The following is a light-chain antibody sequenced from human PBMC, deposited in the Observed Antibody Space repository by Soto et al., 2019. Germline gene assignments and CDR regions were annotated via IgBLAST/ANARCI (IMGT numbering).Light chain of an antibody. Sequence: QSVLTQPPSASGTPGQRVTISCSGSSSNIGSNYVYWYQQLPGTAPKLLIYRNNQRPSGVPDRFSGSKSGTSASLAISGLRSEDEADYYCAAWDDSLEVVSGGGTKVTVL. J-gene: IGLJ2*01. V-gene: IGLV1-47*01. CDR3: AAWDDSLEVV. CDR2: RNN. CDR1: SSNIGSNY.